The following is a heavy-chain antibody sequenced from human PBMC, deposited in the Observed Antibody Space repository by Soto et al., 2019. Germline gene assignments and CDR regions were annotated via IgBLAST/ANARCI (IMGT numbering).Heavy chain of an antibody. Sequence: GESLKISCKGSGYSFTSYWIGCVRQMPGKGLEWMGIIYPGDSDTRYSPSFQGQVTISADKSISTAYLQWSSLKASDTAMYYCARHQDGGSSSSSGWFDPWGQGTLVTVSS. CDR3: ARHQDGGSSSSSGWFDP. CDR2: IYPGDSDT. CDR1: GYSFTSYW. V-gene: IGHV5-51*01. J-gene: IGHJ5*02. D-gene: IGHD6-6*01.